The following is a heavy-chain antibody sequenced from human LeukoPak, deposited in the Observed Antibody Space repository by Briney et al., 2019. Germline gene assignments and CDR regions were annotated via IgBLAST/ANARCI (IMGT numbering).Heavy chain of an antibody. CDR2: IYYSGST. J-gene: IGHJ4*02. CDR1: GGSISSGDYY. Sequence: SQTLSLTCTVSGGSISSGDYYWSWIRQPPGKGLEWTGYIYYSGSTYYNPSLKSRVTISVDTSKNQFSLKLSSVTAADTAVYYCARVHREPVGTGFDYWGQGTLVTVSS. V-gene: IGHV4-30-4*01. D-gene: IGHD6-13*01. CDR3: ARVHREPVGTGFDY.